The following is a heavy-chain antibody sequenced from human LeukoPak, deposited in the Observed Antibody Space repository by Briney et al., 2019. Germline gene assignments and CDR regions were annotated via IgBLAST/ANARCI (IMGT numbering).Heavy chain of an antibody. CDR3: ARTGYNYGTPLNY. V-gene: IGHV3-23*01. Sequence: GGCLRLSCAASGYTFSCYALSWVRQAPGKGLEWVSGITDSGTGTYYADSVKGRFTISRDYSKNTVYLQMSSLRAEDTAVYYCARTGYNYGTPLNYWGQGTLVTVSS. CDR1: GYTFSCYA. J-gene: IGHJ4*02. D-gene: IGHD5-18*01. CDR2: ITDSGTGT.